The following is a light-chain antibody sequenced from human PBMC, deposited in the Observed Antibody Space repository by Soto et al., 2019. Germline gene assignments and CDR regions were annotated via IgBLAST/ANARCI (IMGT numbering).Light chain of an antibody. Sequence: QSVLTQPASVSGSPGQSITISCTGTSSDVGGYNYVSWYQHHPGKAPKLLIYEVSYRPSGVSDRFSGSKSANTASLTISGLQAEDEADYYCSSYTSGILRDFGTGTKVTVL. CDR3: SSYTSGILRD. J-gene: IGLJ1*01. CDR1: SSDVGGYNY. V-gene: IGLV2-14*01. CDR2: EVS.